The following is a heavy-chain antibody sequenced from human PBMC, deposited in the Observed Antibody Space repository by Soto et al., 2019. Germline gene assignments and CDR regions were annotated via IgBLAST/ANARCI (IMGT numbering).Heavy chain of an antibody. Sequence: GGSLRLSCAASGFTFSSYAMHWVRQAPGKGLEWVAVMSYDGNNQYFADSVKGRFTISRDNFKNTLYLQMNSLRPEDTAVYYCAKALGELSPESFDYWGQGILVTVSS. CDR1: GFTFSSYA. CDR2: MSYDGNNQ. J-gene: IGHJ4*02. D-gene: IGHD3-16*02. CDR3: AKALGELSPESFDY. V-gene: IGHV3-30*18.